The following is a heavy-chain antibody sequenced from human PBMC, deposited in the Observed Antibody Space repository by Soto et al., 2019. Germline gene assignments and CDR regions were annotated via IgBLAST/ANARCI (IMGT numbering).Heavy chain of an antibody. Sequence: SETLSLTCTVSGGSISSYYWIWIRQPPGKGLEWIGYIYYSGSTNYNPSLKSRVTISVDTSKNQFSLKLSSVTAADTAVYYCARGGGYCTNGVCYRSYYGMDVWGQGTTVTVSS. V-gene: IGHV4-59*01. CDR1: GGSISSYY. J-gene: IGHJ6*02. CDR2: IYYSGST. D-gene: IGHD2-8*01. CDR3: ARGGGYCTNGVCYRSYYGMDV.